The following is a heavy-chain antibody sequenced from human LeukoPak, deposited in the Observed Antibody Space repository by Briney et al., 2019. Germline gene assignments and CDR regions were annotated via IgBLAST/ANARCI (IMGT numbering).Heavy chain of an antibody. Sequence: ASVKVSCKASGYTFTSYGISWVRQAPGQGLEWMGWISAYSGNTNYAQKLQGRVTMTTDTSTSTAYMELRSLRSDDTAVYYCARDGTTVVTRDAFDIWGQGTMVTVSS. CDR3: ARDGTTVVTRDAFDI. CDR2: ISAYSGNT. V-gene: IGHV1-18*01. D-gene: IGHD4-23*01. J-gene: IGHJ3*02. CDR1: GYTFTSYG.